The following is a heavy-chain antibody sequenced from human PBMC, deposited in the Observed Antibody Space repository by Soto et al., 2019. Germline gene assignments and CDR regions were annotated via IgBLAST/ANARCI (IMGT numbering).Heavy chain of an antibody. CDR1: GFTFSSYG. D-gene: IGHD3-22*01. V-gene: IGHV3-33*01. J-gene: IGHJ4*02. Sequence: LRLSCAASGFTFSSYGMHWVRQAPGKGLEWVAVIWYDGSNKYYADSVKGRFTISRDNSKNTLYLQMNSLRAEDTAVYYCAREGGSGSLDYWGQGTLVTVSS. CDR2: IWYDGSNK. CDR3: AREGGSGSLDY.